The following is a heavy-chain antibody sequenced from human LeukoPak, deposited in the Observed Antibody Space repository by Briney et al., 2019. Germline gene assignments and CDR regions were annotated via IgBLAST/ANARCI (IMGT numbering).Heavy chain of an antibody. J-gene: IGHJ4*02. CDR3: ARDYYDSSGLFDY. CDR2: IIPIFGTA. Sequence: SVKVSCKASGGTFSSYAISWVRQAPGQGLEWMGGIIPIFGTANYAQKFQGRVTMTTDTSTSTAYMELRSLRSDDTAVYYCARDYYDSSGLFDYWGQGTLVTVSS. CDR1: GGTFSSYA. V-gene: IGHV1-69*05. D-gene: IGHD3-22*01.